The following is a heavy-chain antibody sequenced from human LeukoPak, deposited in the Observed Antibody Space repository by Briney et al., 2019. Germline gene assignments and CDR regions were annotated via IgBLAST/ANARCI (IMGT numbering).Heavy chain of an antibody. CDR1: GFTFSSYS. J-gene: IGHJ4*02. Sequence: PGGSLRLPCAASGFTFSSYSMNWVRQAPGKGLEWVSSISSSSSYIYYADSVKGRFTISRDNAKNSLYLQMNSLRAEDTAVYYCARAELKYSSSWYYLDYWGQGTLVTVSS. CDR2: ISSSSSYI. V-gene: IGHV3-21*01. D-gene: IGHD6-13*01. CDR3: ARAELKYSSSWYYLDY.